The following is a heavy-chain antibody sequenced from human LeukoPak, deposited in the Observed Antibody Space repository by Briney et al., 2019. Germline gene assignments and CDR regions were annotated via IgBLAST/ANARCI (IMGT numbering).Heavy chain of an antibody. CDR3: ARVNVLYVSPNWFDP. CDR2: IYAGGAT. CDR1: GFPVSSNY. J-gene: IGHJ5*02. V-gene: IGHV3-66*01. Sequence: GSLRLSFAASGFPVSSNYMTWVRPAPGKGLEWVSVIYAGGATYYAESVKGRFTISRDKPNNTLYLQMNNLRPDDTALYYCARVNVLYVSPNWFDPWGQGTLVTVSS. D-gene: IGHD2-15*01.